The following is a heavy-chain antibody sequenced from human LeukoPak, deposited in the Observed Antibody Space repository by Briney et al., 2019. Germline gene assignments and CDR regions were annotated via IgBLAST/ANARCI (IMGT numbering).Heavy chain of an antibody. CDR3: ARGPYKDFWSGYSDY. CDR1: GFTYDDYS. D-gene: IGHD3-3*01. CDR2: ISGGGSHT. J-gene: IGHJ4*02. Sequence: PGGSLRLSCAASGFTYDDYSMTWVRQGPGKGLEWVSTISGGGSHTYYAASVKGRFTISRDNSKNTLFLQMDSLRVEDTAVYYCARGPYKDFWSGYSDYWGQGTLVTVSS. V-gene: IGHV3-23*01.